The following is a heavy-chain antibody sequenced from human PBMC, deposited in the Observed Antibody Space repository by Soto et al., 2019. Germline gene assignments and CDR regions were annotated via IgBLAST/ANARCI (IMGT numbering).Heavy chain of an antibody. D-gene: IGHD3-10*01. Sequence: SETLSLTCTVSGGSISSYYWSWIRQPPGKGLEWIGYIYYSGSTNYNPSLKSRVTISVDTSKNQFSLKLSSVTAADTAVYYCARGHYYGSGSYYYYYGMDVWGQGTTVTVSS. V-gene: IGHV4-59*01. CDR3: ARGHYYGSGSYYYYYGMDV. CDR1: GGSISSYY. CDR2: IYYSGST. J-gene: IGHJ6*02.